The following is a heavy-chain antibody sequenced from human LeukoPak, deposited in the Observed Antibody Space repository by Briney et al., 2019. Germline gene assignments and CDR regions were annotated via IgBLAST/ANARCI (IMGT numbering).Heavy chain of an antibody. D-gene: IGHD6-13*01. V-gene: IGHV4-34*01. J-gene: IGHJ6*02. Sequence: SETLSLTCDASGGSFNDYYWSWIRQPPGKGLEWIGEIRHSGSTNYNPSLKSRVTMSVDTSKNQFSLKLSSVTAADTAVYYCARRGSWSYYYAMDVWGQGTTVAVSS. CDR2: IRHSGST. CDR3: ARRGSWSYYYAMDV. CDR1: GGSFNDYY.